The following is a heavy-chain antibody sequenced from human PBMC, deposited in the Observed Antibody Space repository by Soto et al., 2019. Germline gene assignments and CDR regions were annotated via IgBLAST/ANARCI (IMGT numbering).Heavy chain of an antibody. J-gene: IGHJ5*02. D-gene: IGHD3-3*01. Sequence: KPSETLSLTCTVSGGSVSSGSYYWSWIRQPPGKGLEWIGYIYYSGSTNYNPSLKSRVTISVDTSKNQFSLKLSSVTAADTAVYYCARVLAIFGVVIDWFDPWGQGTPVTVSS. CDR2: IYYSGST. CDR1: GGSVSSGSYY. CDR3: ARVLAIFGVVIDWFDP. V-gene: IGHV4-61*01.